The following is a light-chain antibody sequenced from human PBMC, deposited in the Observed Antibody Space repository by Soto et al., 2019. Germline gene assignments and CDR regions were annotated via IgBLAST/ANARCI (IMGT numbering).Light chain of an antibody. J-gene: IGKJ1*01. Sequence: DIQMTQSPSTLSVSVGDRVTITCRASQTISNCLAWYQQKLGKAPKLLIYKASTLKSGAPSSFSGSGSGTEFTLTISSLQPDDFAPYYCQHYNSYSEAFGQGTKVELK. V-gene: IGKV1-5*03. CDR1: QTISNC. CDR3: QHYNSYSEA. CDR2: KAS.